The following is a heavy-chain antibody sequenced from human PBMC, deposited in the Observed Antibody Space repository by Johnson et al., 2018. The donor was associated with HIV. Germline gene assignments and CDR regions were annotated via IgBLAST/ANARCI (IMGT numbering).Heavy chain of an antibody. V-gene: IGHV3-53*01. CDR2: IYSGGST. Sequence: VQLVESGGGLIQPGGSLRLSCAASGFTVSSNYMSWVRQAPGKGLEWVSVIYSGGSTYYADPVKGRFPISRDNSKNTLYLQMNSLRAEDRAVYYWAGGLLAGNVAFDIWGKGTMFTFSS. CDR3: AGGLLAGNVAFDI. J-gene: IGHJ3*02. D-gene: IGHD1-1*01. CDR1: GFTVSSNY.